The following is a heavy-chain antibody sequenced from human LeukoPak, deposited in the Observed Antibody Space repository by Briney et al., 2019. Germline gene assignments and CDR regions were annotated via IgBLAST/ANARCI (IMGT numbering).Heavy chain of an antibody. CDR3: ARDYITMVRGVIVRWFDP. CDR2: INPNSGGT. V-gene: IGHV1-2*02. CDR1: GYTFTGYY. J-gene: IGHJ5*02. Sequence: ASVKVSCKASGYTFTGYYMHWVRQAPGQGLEWMGWINPNSGGTNYAQKFQGRVTMTRDTSISTAYMELSRLRSDGTAVYYCARDYITMVRGVIVRWFDPWGQGTLVTVSS. D-gene: IGHD3-10*01.